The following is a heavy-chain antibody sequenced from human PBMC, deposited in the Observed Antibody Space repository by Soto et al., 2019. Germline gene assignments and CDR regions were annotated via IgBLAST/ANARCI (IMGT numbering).Heavy chain of an antibody. CDR2: ISYDGSYT. Sequence: PGGSLRLSCAAPGITFSSFAMNWVRQAPGKGLEWVAVISYDGSYTYHADSVKGRFTVSRDNSKNTLFLQMNGLRAEDTAVYYCAAWGTIARDYWGQGTLVTVSS. CDR3: AAWGTIARDY. J-gene: IGHJ4*02. CDR1: GITFSSFA. V-gene: IGHV3-30*04. D-gene: IGHD3-16*01.